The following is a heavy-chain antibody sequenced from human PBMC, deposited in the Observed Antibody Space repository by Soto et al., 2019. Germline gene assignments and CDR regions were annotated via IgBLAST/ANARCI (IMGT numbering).Heavy chain of an antibody. CDR3: ARDDPPTHY. CDR2: ISAYSGNT. CDR1: GYTFTSYG. V-gene: IGHV1-18*01. Sequence: QVQLLQSGAEVKKPGASVKVSCKASGYTFTSYGIIWVRQAPGQGLVRMGWISAYSGNTKYVQELPGRVPITTDPSQGNGHTELRKRRSEDRGVYYCARDDPPTHYWRQGTLVTLSS. D-gene: IGHD2-15*01. J-gene: IGHJ4*02.